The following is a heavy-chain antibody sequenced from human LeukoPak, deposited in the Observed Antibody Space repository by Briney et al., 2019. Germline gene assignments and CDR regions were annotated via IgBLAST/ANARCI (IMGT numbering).Heavy chain of an antibody. CDR2: ISSSSSYI. Sequence: PGGSLRLSCAASGFTFSSYSMNWVRQAPGKGLEWVSSISSSSSYIYYADSMKGRFTISRDNAKNSLYLQMNSLRAEDTAVYYCARGGGGSSSCDYWGQGTLVTVSS. V-gene: IGHV3-21*01. CDR1: GFTFSSYS. J-gene: IGHJ4*02. D-gene: IGHD6-13*01. CDR3: ARGGGGSSSCDY.